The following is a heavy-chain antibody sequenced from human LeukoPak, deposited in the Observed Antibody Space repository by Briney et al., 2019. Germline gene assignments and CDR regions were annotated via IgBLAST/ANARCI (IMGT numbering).Heavy chain of an antibody. Sequence: GGSLRLSCAASGFTVSSNYMSWVRQAPGKGLEWVSVIYSGGSTYYADSVKGRFTISRDNSKNTLYLQMNSLRAEDTAVYYCVRGQYSSGWYGDYWGQGTLVTVSS. CDR1: GFTVSSNY. J-gene: IGHJ4*02. V-gene: IGHV3-66*01. CDR2: IYSGGST. CDR3: VRGQYSSGWYGDY. D-gene: IGHD6-19*01.